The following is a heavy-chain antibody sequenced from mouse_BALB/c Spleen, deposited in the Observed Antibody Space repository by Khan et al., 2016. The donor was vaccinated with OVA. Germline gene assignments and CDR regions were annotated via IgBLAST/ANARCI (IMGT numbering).Heavy chain of an antibody. CDR3: TRDRINY. V-gene: IGHV1-7*01. Sequence: QVRLQQSGAELAKPGASVKMSCKASGYTFTSFWMHWVKQRPGQGLELIGYINPTSGYTDYNEKFKDRATLSADKSSSTAYLQLSSLTSEDSAVYCCTRDRINYWGQGTTLTVSS. J-gene: IGHJ2*01. CDR1: GYTFTSFW. CDR2: INPTSGYT.